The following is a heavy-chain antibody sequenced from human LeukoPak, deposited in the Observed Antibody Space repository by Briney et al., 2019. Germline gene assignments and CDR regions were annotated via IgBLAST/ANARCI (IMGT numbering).Heavy chain of an antibody. J-gene: IGHJ5*02. V-gene: IGHV3-21*01. Sequence: PGGSLRLSCAVSGFTFSHYSMNWVRQAPGKGLEWVSSISGNSNSIYYADSVKGRFTVSRDNAKNSLFLRMNSLRVEDTAVYCCARGVPQQCWFDPWGQGTLVTVSS. CDR1: GFTFSHYS. CDR2: ISGNSNSI. CDR3: ARGVPQQCWFDP. D-gene: IGHD6-13*01.